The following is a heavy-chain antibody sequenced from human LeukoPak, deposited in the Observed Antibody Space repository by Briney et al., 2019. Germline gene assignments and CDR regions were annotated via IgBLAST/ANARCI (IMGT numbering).Heavy chain of an antibody. J-gene: IGHJ4*02. Sequence: GGSLRLSCAASGFTVSTNYMSWVRQAPGKGLEWVSVIYSGSSTYYADSVKGRFTISRDISKNTLYLQMNSLRAEDTAVYYCARGSGSYYWFDYWGQGTLVTVSS. V-gene: IGHV3-66*01. CDR3: ARGSGSYYWFDY. CDR1: GFTVSTNY. CDR2: IYSGSST. D-gene: IGHD1-26*01.